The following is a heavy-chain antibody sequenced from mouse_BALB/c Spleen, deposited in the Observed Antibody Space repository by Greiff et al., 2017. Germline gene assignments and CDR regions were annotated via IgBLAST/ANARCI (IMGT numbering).Heavy chain of an antibody. CDR2: ISYDGSN. V-gene: IGHV3-6*02. CDR3: AREGDYDWGYAMDY. CDR1: GYSITSGYY. D-gene: IGHD2-4*01. J-gene: IGHJ4*01. Sequence: EVQLQESGPGLVKPSQSLSLTCSVTGYSITSGYYWNWIRQFPGNKLEWMGYISYDGSNNYNPSLKNRISITRDTSKNQFFLKLNSVTTEDTATYYCAREGDYDWGYAMDYWGQGTSVTVSS.